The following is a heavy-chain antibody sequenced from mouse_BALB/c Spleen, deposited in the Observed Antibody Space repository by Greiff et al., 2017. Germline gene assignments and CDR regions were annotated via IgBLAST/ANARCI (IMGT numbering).Heavy chain of an antibody. J-gene: IGHJ4*01. CDR2: IRSKSNNYAT. Sequence: DVKLVESGGGLVQPKGSLKLSCAASGFTFNTYAMNWVRQAPGKGLEWVARIRSKSNNYATYYADSVKDRFTISRDDSQSMLYLQMNNLKTEDTAMYYCVREDDCYYVRFYAMDYWGQGTSVTVSS. D-gene: IGHD2-3*01. V-gene: IGHV10-1*02. CDR1: GFTFNTYA. CDR3: VREDDCYYVRFYAMDY.